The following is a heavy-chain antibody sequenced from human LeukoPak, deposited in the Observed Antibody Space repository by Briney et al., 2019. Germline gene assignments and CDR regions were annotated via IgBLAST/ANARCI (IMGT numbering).Heavy chain of an antibody. CDR2: ISYSGTT. V-gene: IGHV4-59*08. D-gene: IGHD5-12*01. J-gene: IGHJ5*02. Sequence: SETLSLTCAFSGGSISSHLWNWIRQTPGKGLEWLGRISYSGTTIYNPSLKSRITISVDTSKDQFFLKLSSVTAADTAVYYCARRQTEAAGYADNGNWLDPWGQGTLVTVSP. CDR1: GGSISSHL. CDR3: ARRQTEAAGYADNGNWLDP.